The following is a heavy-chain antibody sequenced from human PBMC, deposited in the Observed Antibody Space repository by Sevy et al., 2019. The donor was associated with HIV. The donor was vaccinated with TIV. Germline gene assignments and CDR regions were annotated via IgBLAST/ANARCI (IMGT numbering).Heavy chain of an antibody. CDR2: IIPIFGTA. V-gene: IGHV1-69*13. J-gene: IGHJ4*02. Sequence: ASVKVSCKASGGTFSSYAISWVRQAPGQGLEWMGGIIPIFGTANYAQKFPGRVTITADESTSTAYMELSSLRSEDTAVYYCARATYSGSYYFDYWGQGTLVTVSS. CDR1: GGTFSSYA. CDR3: ARATYSGSYYFDY. D-gene: IGHD1-26*01.